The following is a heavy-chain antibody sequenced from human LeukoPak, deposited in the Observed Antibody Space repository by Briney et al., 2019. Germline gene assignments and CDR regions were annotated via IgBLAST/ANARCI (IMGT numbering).Heavy chain of an antibody. V-gene: IGHV4-38-2*02. J-gene: IGHJ3*02. Sequence: PSETLSLTCTVSGYSISSGYYWGWIRPPPGKGLEWIGSIYHSGSTNYNPSLKSRVTISVDKSKNQFSLKLSSVTAADTAVYYCARKYLSYGGNRGNAFDIWGQGTMVTVSS. CDR1: GYSISSGYY. CDR2: IYHSGST. D-gene: IGHD4-23*01. CDR3: ARKYLSYGGNRGNAFDI.